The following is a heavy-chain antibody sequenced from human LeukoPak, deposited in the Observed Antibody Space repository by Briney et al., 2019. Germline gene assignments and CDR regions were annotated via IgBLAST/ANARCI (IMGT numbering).Heavy chain of an antibody. CDR1: GFTFDDYG. D-gene: IGHD4-17*01. J-gene: IGHJ4*02. CDR2: INWNGGST. Sequence: GGSLRLSCAASGFTFDDYGMSWVRQAPGKGLEWVSGINWNGGSTGYAAPVKGRFTISNANANNFPHLQMTSLSADATAFYYCARDGYGDLPPRFDYWGQGTLVTVSS. CDR3: ARDGYGDLPPRFDY. V-gene: IGHV3-20*04.